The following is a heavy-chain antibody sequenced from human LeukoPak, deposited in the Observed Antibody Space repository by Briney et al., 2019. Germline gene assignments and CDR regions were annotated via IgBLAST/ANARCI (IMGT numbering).Heavy chain of an antibody. J-gene: IGHJ6*03. D-gene: IGHD1-1*01. CDR1: GGSISSYY. Sequence: SETLSLTCTVSGGSISSYYWSWIRQPAGKGLEWIGRIYNSGSTSYNPSLKSRVTMSVDTSKNQFSLKLNSVTAADTAVYYCARVSWFPGTSYYYMDVWDKGTPVTVSS. CDR3: ARVSWFPGTSYYYMDV. V-gene: IGHV4-4*07. CDR2: IYNSGST.